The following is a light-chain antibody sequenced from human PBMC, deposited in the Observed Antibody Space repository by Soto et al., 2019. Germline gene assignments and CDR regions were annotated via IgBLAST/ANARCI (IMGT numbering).Light chain of an antibody. CDR3: QVWDTGTAAVV. CDR1: KIGSKE. CDR2: RDG. V-gene: IGLV3-9*01. Sequence: SYELTQPLSVSVALGQTARLTCGGNKIGSKEVHWYQQKPVQAPFLVIYRDGNRPSGIPDRFSGSNSGNTATLTISRAQAGDEADYFCQVWDTGTAAVVFGGGTKLTVL. J-gene: IGLJ2*01.